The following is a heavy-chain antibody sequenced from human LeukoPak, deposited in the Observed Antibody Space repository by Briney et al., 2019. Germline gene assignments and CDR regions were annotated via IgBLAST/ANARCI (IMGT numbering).Heavy chain of an antibody. Sequence: PGGSLRLSCAPSGLTFSSYAMSWVRQAPGKGLEWVSAISGSGGSTYYADSVKGRFTISRDNSKNTLYLQMNSLRAEDTAVYYCAKSYFDWLLVSVDYWGQGTLVTVSS. J-gene: IGHJ4*02. CDR2: ISGSGGST. V-gene: IGHV3-23*01. D-gene: IGHD3-9*01. CDR1: GLTFSSYA. CDR3: AKSYFDWLLVSVDY.